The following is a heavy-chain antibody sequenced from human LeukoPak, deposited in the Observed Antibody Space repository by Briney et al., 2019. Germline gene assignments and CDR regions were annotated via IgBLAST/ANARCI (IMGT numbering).Heavy chain of an antibody. J-gene: IGHJ4*02. CDR3: ARGGGYSGYDLGDFDY. CDR2: INHSGST. Sequence: SETLSLTCAVYGGSFSGYYWSWIRQPPGKGLEWIGEINHSGSTNYNPSLKSRVTISVDTSKNQFSLKLSSVTAADTAVYYCARGGGYSGYDLGDFDYWGQGTLVTVSS. CDR1: GGSFSGYY. D-gene: IGHD5-12*01. V-gene: IGHV4-34*01.